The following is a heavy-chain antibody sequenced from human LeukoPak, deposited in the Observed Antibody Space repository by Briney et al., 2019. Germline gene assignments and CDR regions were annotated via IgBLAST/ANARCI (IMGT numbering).Heavy chain of an antibody. Sequence: VASVKVSCKASGYTFTGYYMHWVRQAPGQGLEWMGWINPNSGGTNYAQKFQGRVTMTRDTSISTAYMELSRLRSDDTAVYYCARVTLAAAGTGALFDYWGQGTLVTVSS. D-gene: IGHD6-13*01. J-gene: IGHJ4*02. V-gene: IGHV1-2*02. CDR3: ARVTLAAAGTGALFDY. CDR1: GYTFTGYY. CDR2: INPNSGGT.